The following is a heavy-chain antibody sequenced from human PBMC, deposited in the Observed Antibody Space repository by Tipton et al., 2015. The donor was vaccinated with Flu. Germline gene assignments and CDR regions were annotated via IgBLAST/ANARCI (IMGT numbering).Heavy chain of an antibody. J-gene: IGHJ5*02. CDR3: AKTYFDSSDSPDRFDP. V-gene: IGHV4-39*07. Sequence: TLSLTCTVSGGSISSSTYDWGWGWIRQPPGKGLEWIGSIYQSGTTYYNPSLKSRVTISVDTSRNQFSLKLSSVTAADTAVYYCAKTYFDSSDSPDRFDPWGQGTLVTVSS. CDR2: IYQSGTT. D-gene: IGHD3-22*01. CDR1: GGSISSSTYD.